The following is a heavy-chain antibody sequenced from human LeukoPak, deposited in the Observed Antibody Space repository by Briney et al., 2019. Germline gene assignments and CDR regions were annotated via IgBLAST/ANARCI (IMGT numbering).Heavy chain of an antibody. V-gene: IGHV3-48*04. CDR1: GFTFGPYT. D-gene: IGHD6-6*01. CDR2: ISSSSDTI. CDR3: AREQDSSSFQVEFDY. J-gene: IGHJ4*02. Sequence: GGSLRLSCAASGFTFGPYTMNWVRQAPGKGLEWVSYISSSSDTIYYADSVKGRFTISRDNAKNSLYLQMNSLRAEDTAVYYCAREQDSSSFQVEFDYWGQGTLVTVSS.